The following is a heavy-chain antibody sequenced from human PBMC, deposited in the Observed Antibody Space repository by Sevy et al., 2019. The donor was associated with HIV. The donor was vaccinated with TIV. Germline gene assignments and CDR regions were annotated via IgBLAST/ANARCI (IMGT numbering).Heavy chain of an antibody. V-gene: IGHV6-1*01. CDR3: ARELDGSGMYYYYYGMDV. D-gene: IGHD3-10*01. Sequence: SQTLSLTCVISGDSVSSNSAAWNWIRQSPSRGLEWLGRTYYRSQWYYDYAVSVKSRITINPDTSKNQFSLQLNSVTPEDTAVYYCARELDGSGMYYYYYGMDVWGQGTTVTVSS. J-gene: IGHJ6*02. CDR2: TYYRSQWYY. CDR1: GDSVSSNSAA.